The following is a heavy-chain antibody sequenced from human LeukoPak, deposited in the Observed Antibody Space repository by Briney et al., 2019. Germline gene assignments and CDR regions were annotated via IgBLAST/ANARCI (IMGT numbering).Heavy chain of an antibody. J-gene: IGHJ4*02. Sequence: SVKVSCKASGGTFSSYAISWVRQAPGQGLEWIGRIIPIFGTANYAQKFQGRVTITTDESTSTAYMELSSLRSEDTAVYYCASRPVGVGADIDYWGQGTLVTVPS. V-gene: IGHV1-69*05. CDR1: GGTFSSYA. CDR3: ASRPVGVGADIDY. CDR2: IIPIFGTA. D-gene: IGHD1-26*01.